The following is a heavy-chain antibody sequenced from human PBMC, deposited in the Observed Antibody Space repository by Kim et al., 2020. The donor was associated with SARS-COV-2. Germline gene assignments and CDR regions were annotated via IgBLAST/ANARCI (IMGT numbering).Heavy chain of an antibody. CDR1: GGSISSGSYY. CDR3: ARGLRYFDWLSPYYYYYGMDV. D-gene: IGHD3-9*01. V-gene: IGHV4-61*02. CDR2: IYTSGST. J-gene: IGHJ6*02. Sequence: SETLSLTCTVSGGSISSGSYYWSWIRQPAGKGLEWIGRIYTSGSTNYNPSLKSRVTISVDTSKNQFSLKLSSVTAADTAVYYCARGLRYFDWLSPYYYYYGMDVWGQGTTVTVSS.